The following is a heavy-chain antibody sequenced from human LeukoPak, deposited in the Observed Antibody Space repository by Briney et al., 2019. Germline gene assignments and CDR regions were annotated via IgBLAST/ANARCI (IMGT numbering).Heavy chain of an antibody. CDR1: GFTFSSYG. V-gene: IGHV3-30*02. D-gene: IGHD3-22*01. J-gene: IGHJ4*02. Sequence: GGSLRLSCAASGFTFSSYGMHWVRQAPGKGLEWVAFIWYDGSNKYYADSVKGRFTISRDNSKNTLYLQMNSLRAEDTAVYYCAKDFDDSSGSLDYWGREPWSPSPQ. CDR3: AKDFDDSSGSLDY. CDR2: IWYDGSNK.